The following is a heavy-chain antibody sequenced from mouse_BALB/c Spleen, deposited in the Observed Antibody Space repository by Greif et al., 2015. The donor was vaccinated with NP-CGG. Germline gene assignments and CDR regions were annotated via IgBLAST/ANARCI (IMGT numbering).Heavy chain of an antibody. V-gene: IGHV14-1*02. CDR2: IDPENGNT. J-gene: IGHJ1*01. D-gene: IGHD2-1*01. Sequence: EVKLVESGAELVRPGALVKLSCKASGFNVKDYYMHWVKQRPEQGLEWIGWIDPENGNTIYDPKFQGKASITADTSSNTAYLQLGSLTSEDTAVYYCARSHGNYWYFDVWGAGTTVTVSS. CDR1: GFNVKDYY. CDR3: ARSHGNYWYFDV.